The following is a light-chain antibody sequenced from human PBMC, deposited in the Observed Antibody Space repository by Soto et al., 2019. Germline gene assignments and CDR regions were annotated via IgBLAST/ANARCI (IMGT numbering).Light chain of an antibody. CDR1: SSNIGAGYD. CDR3: QSYDSSLSGVV. V-gene: IGLV1-40*01. CDR2: GNS. J-gene: IGLJ2*01. Sequence: QSALTQPPSVSGAPGQRVTISCTGSSSNIGAGYDVHWYQQLPGTAPKLLIYGNSNRPSGVPDRFSGSKSGTSASLAITGLQAEDAADYYCQSYDSSLSGVVFGGATKLIVL.